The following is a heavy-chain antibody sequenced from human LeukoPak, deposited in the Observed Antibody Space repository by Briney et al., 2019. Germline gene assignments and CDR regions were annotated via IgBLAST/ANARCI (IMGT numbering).Heavy chain of an antibody. J-gene: IGHJ3*02. CDR2: IKEDGSER. V-gene: IGHV3-7*01. CDR3: LGWGPGTNI. D-gene: IGHD3-16*01. Sequence: GGSLRLSCAASGLTFTNFWMSWVRQAPGKGLEWVAHIKEDGSERYYVDSVKGRFTISRDNARKSLYVQMNNLRVEDTAVYYCLGWGPGTNIWGQGTMVTVSA. CDR1: GLTFTNFW.